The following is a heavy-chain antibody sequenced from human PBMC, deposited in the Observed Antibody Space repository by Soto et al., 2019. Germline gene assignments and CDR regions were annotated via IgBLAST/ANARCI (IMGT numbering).Heavy chain of an antibody. CDR1: GFSLSTRGVA. CDR2: IYWDEDK. V-gene: IGHV2-5*02. CDR3: AHRPRGYAYYFDY. D-gene: IGHD5-12*01. J-gene: IGHJ4*02. Sequence: QITLKETGPTLVKPTQTLTLTCTFSGFSLSTRGVAVGWFRQPQGKALEWLALIYWDEDKWYSPSLRSRLTITDDTAKNQVVRTMANMDPVDTATYYCAHRPRGYAYYFDYWGQGTLVTVSS.